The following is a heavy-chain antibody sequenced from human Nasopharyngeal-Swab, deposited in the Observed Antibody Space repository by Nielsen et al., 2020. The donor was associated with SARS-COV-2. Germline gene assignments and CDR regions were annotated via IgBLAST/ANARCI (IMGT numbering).Heavy chain of an antibody. D-gene: IGHD1-26*01. Sequence: GESLKISCVVSGLTVSSTYMSWVRQAPGKGLDWVSVTEIGGTTHYADSVKGRFTISRDNSKNTLYLQMNSLRAEDTAVYYCARDYWELLHGYFDYWGQGTLVTVSS. CDR1: GLTVSSTY. V-gene: IGHV3-53*01. CDR3: ARDYWELLHGYFDY. CDR2: TEIGGTT. J-gene: IGHJ4*02.